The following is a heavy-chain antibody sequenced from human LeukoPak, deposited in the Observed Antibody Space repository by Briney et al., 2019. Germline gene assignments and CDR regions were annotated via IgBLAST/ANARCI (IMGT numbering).Heavy chain of an antibody. CDR1: GFTFSNYD. D-gene: IGHD5-18*01. J-gene: IGHJ4*02. CDR3: ARDLVQLWSKDF. V-gene: IGHV3-48*03. CDR2: ISSSGRNI. Sequence: GGSLRLSCAASGFTFSNYDFNWVRQAPGKGLEWVSYISSSGRNIYYADSVKGRFTISRDNAKNSLYLQMNSLRAEDTAVYYCARDLVQLWSKDFWGQGTLVTVSS.